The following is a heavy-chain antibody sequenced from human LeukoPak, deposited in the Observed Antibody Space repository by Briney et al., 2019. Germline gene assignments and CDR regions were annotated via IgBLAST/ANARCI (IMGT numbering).Heavy chain of an antibody. V-gene: IGHV3-66*01. CDR1: GFSVSNYY. D-gene: IGHD2-8*01. Sequence: TGGSLRLSCAASGFSVSNYYMSWVRQPPGKGLEWVSVMYTGGGRYYGDSVKGRFTISRDNSKNTLYLQMNSLRAEDTAVYYCAKGTPVYAISPYYFDYWGQGTLVTVSS. CDR3: AKGTPVYAISPYYFDY. J-gene: IGHJ4*02. CDR2: MYTGGGR.